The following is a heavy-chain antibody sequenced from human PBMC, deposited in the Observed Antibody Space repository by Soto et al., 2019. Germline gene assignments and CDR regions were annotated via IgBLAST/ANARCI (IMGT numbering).Heavy chain of an antibody. J-gene: IGHJ5*02. D-gene: IGHD6-13*01. CDR2: INAANGDT. CDR1: GYTFTSYG. V-gene: IGHV1-3*01. CDR3: VRRHVSATGIDWFDP. Sequence: ASVKVSCKAPGYTFTSYGIHWVRQAPGQRLEWMGWINAANGDTKYSPKFQGRVTITRDTSASTAYMELSSLRSEDTAVYYCVRRHVSATGIDWFDPWGQGTLVTVSS.